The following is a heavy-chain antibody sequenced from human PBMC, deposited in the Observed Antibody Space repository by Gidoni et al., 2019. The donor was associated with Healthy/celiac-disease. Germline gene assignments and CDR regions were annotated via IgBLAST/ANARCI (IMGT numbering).Heavy chain of an antibody. D-gene: IGHD1-26*01. V-gene: IGHV3-9*01. CDR3: AKDIGALVGATTFDY. CDR2: ISWNSGSI. CDR1: GFSFDDYA. Sequence: EVQLVESGGGLVQPGRSLRPSFAASGFSFDDYAMHWGRQAPGKGREWVSGISWNSGSIGYADSVKGRFTISRDNAKNSLYLQMNSLRAEDTALYYCAKDIGALVGATTFDYWGQGTLVTVSS. J-gene: IGHJ4*02.